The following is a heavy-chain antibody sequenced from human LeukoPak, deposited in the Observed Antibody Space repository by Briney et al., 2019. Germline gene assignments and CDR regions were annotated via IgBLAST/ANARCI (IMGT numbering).Heavy chain of an antibody. CDR1: GYTLTELS. V-gene: IGHV1-24*01. CDR2: FDPEDGET. CDR3: ARAPGSYDAFDI. J-gene: IGHJ3*02. Sequence: ASVKVSRKVSGYTLTELSMHWVRQAPGKGLEWMGGFDPEDGETIYAQKFQGRVTMTEDTSTDTAYMELSSLRSEDTAVYYCARAPGSYDAFDIWGQGTMVTVSS. D-gene: IGHD3-10*01.